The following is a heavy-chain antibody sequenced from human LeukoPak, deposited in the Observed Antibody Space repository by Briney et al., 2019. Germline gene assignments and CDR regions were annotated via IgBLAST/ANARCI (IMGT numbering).Heavy chain of an antibody. CDR1: GFTFSSYE. CDR2: ISSSGSTI. CDR3: ARLSRRGYSGYDPTVSIGGAFDI. Sequence: GGSLRLSCAASGFTFSSYEMNWVRQAPGKGLEWVSYISSSGSTIYYADSVKGRFTISRDNAKNSLYLQMNSLRAEDTAVYYCARLSRRGYSGYDPTVSIGGAFDIWGQGTMVTVSS. J-gene: IGHJ3*02. D-gene: IGHD5-12*01. V-gene: IGHV3-48*03.